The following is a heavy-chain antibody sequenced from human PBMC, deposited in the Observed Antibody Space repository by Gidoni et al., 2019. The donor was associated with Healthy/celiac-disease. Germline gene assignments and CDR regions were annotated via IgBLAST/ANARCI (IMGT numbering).Heavy chain of an antibody. CDR2: IYYRGST. CDR3: ARQPTYYYDSSGYYGFDY. CDR1: GGSISSSSYH. D-gene: IGHD3-22*01. Sequence: QLQLQESGQGLVKPSETLSLTCTVSGGSISSSSYHWGWIRQPPGKGLEWIGSIYYRGSTYYNPSLKSRVTISVDTSKTQFSLKLSSVTAADTAVYYCARQPTYYYDSSGYYGFDYWGQGTLVTVSS. J-gene: IGHJ4*02. V-gene: IGHV4-39*01.